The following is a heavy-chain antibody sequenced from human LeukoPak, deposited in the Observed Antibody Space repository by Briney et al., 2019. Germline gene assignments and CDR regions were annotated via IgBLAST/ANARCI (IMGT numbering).Heavy chain of an antibody. CDR1: GGSISGYY. Sequence: RSSETLSLTCTVSGGSISGYYWSWIRQPPGKGLEWIGYIYYSGSTNYNPSLKSRVTISVDTSKNQFSLKLSSVTAADTAMYYCARGQLWLDYWGRGTLVTVSS. J-gene: IGHJ4*02. V-gene: IGHV4-59*01. CDR3: ARGQLWLDY. D-gene: IGHD5-18*01. CDR2: IYYSGST.